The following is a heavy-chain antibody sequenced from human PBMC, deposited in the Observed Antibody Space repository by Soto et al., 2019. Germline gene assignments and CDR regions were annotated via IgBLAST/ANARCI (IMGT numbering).Heavy chain of an antibody. D-gene: IGHD2-2*01. CDR1: GGTFISYT. CDR3: AREGIVVVPAGPSDAFDI. Sequence: SVKVSCKASGGTFISYTISWVRQAPGQGLEWMGRIIPILGIANYAQKFQGRVTITADKSTSTAYMELSSLRSEDTAVYYCAREGIVVVPAGPSDAFDIWGQGTMVTVSS. V-gene: IGHV1-69*04. J-gene: IGHJ3*02. CDR2: IIPILGIA.